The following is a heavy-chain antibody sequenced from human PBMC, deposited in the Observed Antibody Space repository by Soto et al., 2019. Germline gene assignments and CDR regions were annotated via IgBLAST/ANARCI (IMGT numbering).Heavy chain of an antibody. J-gene: IGHJ5*02. CDR1: GGTFSSYA. V-gene: IGHV1-69*13. Sequence: GASVKVSCKASGGTFSSYAISWVRQAPGQGLEWMGGIIPIFGTANYAQKFQGRVTITADESTSTAYMELSSLRSEDTAVYYCARGLRFKNWFDPWGQGTLVTVS. D-gene: IGHD3-3*01. CDR2: IIPIFGTA. CDR3: ARGLRFKNWFDP.